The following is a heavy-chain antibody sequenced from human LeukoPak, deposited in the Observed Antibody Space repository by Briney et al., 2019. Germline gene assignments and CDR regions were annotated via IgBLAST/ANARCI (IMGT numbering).Heavy chain of an antibody. CDR2: IIPIFGTA. J-gene: IGHJ3*02. D-gene: IGHD3-3*02. CDR1: GGTFSSYA. Sequence: ASVKVSCKASGGTFSSYAISWVRQAPGQGLEWMGGIIPIFGTANYAQKFQGRVTITTDESTSTAYMELSSLRSEDTAVYYCARRSIFGVVDDAFDIWGQGTMVTVPS. V-gene: IGHV1-69*05. CDR3: ARRSIFGVVDDAFDI.